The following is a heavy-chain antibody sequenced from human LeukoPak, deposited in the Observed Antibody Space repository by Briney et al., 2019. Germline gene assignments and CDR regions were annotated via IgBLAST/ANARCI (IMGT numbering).Heavy chain of an antibody. D-gene: IGHD2-15*01. CDR2: ISSSSSTI. CDR3: VRVFKEIVVAHTGAAYYHGMDV. CDR1: GFTFSSYS. V-gene: IGHV3-48*01. Sequence: GGSLRLSCAASGFTFSSYSMNWVRQAPGKGLEWISYISSSSSTIYYADSVKGRFTISRDNAKNSLYLQMNSLRAEDTAVYYCVRVFKEIVVAHTGAAYYHGMDVWGQGTTVTVS. J-gene: IGHJ6*02.